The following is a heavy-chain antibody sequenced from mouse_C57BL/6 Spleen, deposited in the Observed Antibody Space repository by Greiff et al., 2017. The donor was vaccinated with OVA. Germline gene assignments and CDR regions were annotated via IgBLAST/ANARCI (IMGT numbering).Heavy chain of an antibody. CDR3: ARPSYYSNFAY. J-gene: IGHJ3*01. CDR2: ISDGGSYT. V-gene: IGHV5-4*01. CDR1: GFTFSSYA. Sequence: EVQLVESGGGLVKPGGSLKLSCAASGFTFSSYAMSWVRQTPEKRLGWVATISDGGSYTYYPDNVKGRFTISRDNAKNNLYLQMSHLKSEDTAMYYCARPSYYSNFAYWGQGTLVTVSA. D-gene: IGHD2-5*01.